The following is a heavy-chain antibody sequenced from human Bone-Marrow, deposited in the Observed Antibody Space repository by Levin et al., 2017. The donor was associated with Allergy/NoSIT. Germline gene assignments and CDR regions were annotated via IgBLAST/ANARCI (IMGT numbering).Heavy chain of an antibody. J-gene: IGHJ4*02. CDR1: GFTFSSYE. CDR2: ISSSGSTI. V-gene: IGHV3-48*03. CDR3: AREGRYYDSSGYEY. D-gene: IGHD3-22*01. Sequence: GESLKISCAASGFTFSSYEMNWVRQAPGKGLEWVSYISSSGSTIYYADSVKGRFTISRDNAKNSLYLQMNSLRAEDTAVYYCAREGRYYDSSGYEYWGQGTLVTVSS.